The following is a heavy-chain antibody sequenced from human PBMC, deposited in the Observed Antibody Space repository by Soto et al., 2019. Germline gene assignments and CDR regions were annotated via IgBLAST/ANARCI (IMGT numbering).Heavy chain of an antibody. V-gene: IGHV3-11*01. CDR1: GVTFSDYY. CDR2: ISSSGNTI. Sequence: VQLVESGGGLVKPGGSLRLACEASGVTFSDYYMSWIRQTPGQGLEWVSYISSSGNTIYYADSVKGRFTISRDNADNSLYLQMNSLRAEDTAVYYCAKVNGRFDPWGQGTLVTVSS. CDR3: AKVNGRFDP. J-gene: IGHJ5*02.